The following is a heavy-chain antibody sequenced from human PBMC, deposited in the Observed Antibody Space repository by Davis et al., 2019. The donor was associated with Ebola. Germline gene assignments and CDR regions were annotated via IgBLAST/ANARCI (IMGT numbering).Heavy chain of an antibody. CDR1: GFTFSSYW. CDR2: INSDGSST. CDR3: ARDKGTHTKLLWFGEFADY. J-gene: IGHJ4*02. V-gene: IGHV3-74*01. Sequence: GESLKISCAASGFTFSSYWMHWVRQAPGKGLVWVSRINSDGSSTSYADSVKGRVTVSRDNAKNTLYLQMNSLRAEDTAVYYCARDKGTHTKLLWFGEFADYWGQGTLVTVSS. D-gene: IGHD3-10*01.